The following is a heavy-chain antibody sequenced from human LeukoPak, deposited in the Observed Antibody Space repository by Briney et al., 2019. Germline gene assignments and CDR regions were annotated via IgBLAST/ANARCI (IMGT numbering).Heavy chain of an antibody. D-gene: IGHD4-17*01. CDR2: ISSSSYT. Sequence: GGSLRLSCAASGFTFSSYSMNWVRQAPVKGLEWVSSISSSSYTYYADSVKGRFTISRDNAKNSLYLQMNSLRAEDTAVYYCARVGDYGDYIDYWGQGTLVTVSS. CDR1: GFTFSSYS. J-gene: IGHJ4*02. CDR3: ARVGDYGDYIDY. V-gene: IGHV3-21*01.